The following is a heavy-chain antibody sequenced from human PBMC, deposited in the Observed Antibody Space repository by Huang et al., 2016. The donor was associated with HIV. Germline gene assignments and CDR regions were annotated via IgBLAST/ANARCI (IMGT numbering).Heavy chain of an antibody. CDR1: GGAFSGHY. D-gene: IGHD3-9*01. CDR3: ARPRMTEGNSDSTWSFFDS. V-gene: IGHV4-34*01. J-gene: IGHJ4*02. CDR2: IDHRRIT. Sequence: QVRLHQWGTGVLKPSETLSLKCAVYGGAFSGHYWTWIRQAPGKGLEWIGEIDHRRITSSNPSLKSRLTLSVDTSKSQFYLNLTSVTATDTATYYCARPRMTEGNSDSTWSFFDSWGQGTLVIVSS.